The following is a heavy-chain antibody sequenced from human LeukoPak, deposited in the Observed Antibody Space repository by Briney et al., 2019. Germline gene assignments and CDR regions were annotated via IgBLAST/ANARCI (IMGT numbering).Heavy chain of an antibody. J-gene: IGHJ4*02. Sequence: GGSLRLSCVVSGFTFSSYWMSWVRQAPGRGLEWVANIKQDESEKYYVNSGKGRFTISRDNAKNSLYLQMNSPRAEDTALYYCARGYGQWAYWGQGNLVTVSS. V-gene: IGHV3-7*01. D-gene: IGHD2-8*01. CDR3: ARGYGQWAY. CDR2: IKQDESEK. CDR1: GFTFSSYW.